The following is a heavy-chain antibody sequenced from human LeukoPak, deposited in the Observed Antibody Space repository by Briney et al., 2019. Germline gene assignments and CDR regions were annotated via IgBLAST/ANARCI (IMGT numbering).Heavy chain of an antibody. CDR2: FDPEDGET. D-gene: IGHD3-3*01. J-gene: IGHJ4*02. CDR3: AAIFGVVIMERFDY. CDR1: GYTLTELS. V-gene: IGHV1-24*01. Sequence: GASVKVSCKVSGYTLTELSMHWVRQAPGKGLEWMGGFDPEDGETIYAQKFQGRVTMTEDTSTDTAYMELSSLRSEDTAVYYRAAIFGVVIMERFDYWGQGTLVTVSS.